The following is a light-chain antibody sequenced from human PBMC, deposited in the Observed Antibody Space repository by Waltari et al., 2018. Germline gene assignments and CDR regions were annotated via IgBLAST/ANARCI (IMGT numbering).Light chain of an antibody. J-gene: IGKJ1*01. CDR3: QHYSGFSSRT. CDR1: QSISYY. Sequence: IQMTQSPSTLSPSVGDTVTITCRASQSISYYLAWYQQKPGKAPKLLIYDASTLKNGVPSRFSGSVSGTEFTLTISSLQPDDFATYYCQHYSGFSSRTFGQGTKVDIK. V-gene: IGKV1-5*01. CDR2: DAS.